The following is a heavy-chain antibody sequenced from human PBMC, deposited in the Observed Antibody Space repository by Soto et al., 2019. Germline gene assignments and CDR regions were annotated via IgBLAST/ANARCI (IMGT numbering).Heavy chain of an antibody. D-gene: IGHD6-6*01. CDR2: ISNNGINK. V-gene: IGHV3-30*18. CDR3: AKVIRADSTSSNFYYYSGLDV. J-gene: IGHJ6*02. Sequence: QVQLVESGGGVVQPGRSLRLSCAASGFTFRTYGMHWVRQAPGKGLEWLAVISNNGINKYYADSVKGRFTISRDNSRDTLLLQMNGLRGEDTAIYYCAKVIRADSTSSNFYYYSGLDVWGQGTTVTVSS. CDR1: GFTFRTYG.